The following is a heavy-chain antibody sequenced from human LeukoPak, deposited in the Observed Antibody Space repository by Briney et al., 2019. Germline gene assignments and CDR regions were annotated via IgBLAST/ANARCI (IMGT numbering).Heavy chain of an antibody. J-gene: IGHJ4*02. CDR2: ISSSSSYI. CDR3: ARGEVGAPPFDY. Sequence: GGSLRFSCAASGFTFSSYSMNWVRQAPGKGLEWVSSISSSSSYIYFADSVKGRFTISRDNAKNSLYLQMNSLRAEDTAVYYCARGEVGAPPFDYWGQGTLVTVSS. V-gene: IGHV3-21*01. D-gene: IGHD1-26*01. CDR1: GFTFSSYS.